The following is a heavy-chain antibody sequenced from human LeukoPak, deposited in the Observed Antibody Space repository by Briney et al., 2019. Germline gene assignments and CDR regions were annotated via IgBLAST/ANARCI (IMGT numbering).Heavy chain of an antibody. D-gene: IGHD2-15*01. CDR1: GGSFSGYY. CDR2: INHSGST. CDR3: AREDCSGGSCYSYY. Sequence: SSETLSLTCAVYGGSFSGYYWSWIRQPPGKGLEWIGEINHSGSTNYNPSLKSRVTISVDTSKNQFSLKLSSVTAADTAVYYCAREDCSGGSCYSYYWGQGTLVTVSS. J-gene: IGHJ4*02. V-gene: IGHV4-34*01.